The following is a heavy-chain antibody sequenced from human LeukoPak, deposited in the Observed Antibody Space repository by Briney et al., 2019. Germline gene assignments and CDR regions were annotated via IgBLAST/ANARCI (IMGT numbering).Heavy chain of an antibody. V-gene: IGHV3-7*02. CDR2: INRVGCVK. Sequence: GRSQRLSPAASGFTLSSYWMSWVRQAAGKGLEWVANINRVGCVKYYVDSVNGRFTTSRDKAKNSMYLQMNSLRAEDTSVYYCARVLVGGTNWFDPWGQGTLVTVSS. CDR3: ARVLVGGTNWFDP. J-gene: IGHJ5*02. CDR1: GFTLSSYW. D-gene: IGHD1-26*01.